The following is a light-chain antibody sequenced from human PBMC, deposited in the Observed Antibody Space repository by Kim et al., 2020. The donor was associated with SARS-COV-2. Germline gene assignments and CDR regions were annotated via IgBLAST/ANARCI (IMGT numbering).Light chain of an antibody. J-gene: IGLJ2*01. V-gene: IGLV4-69*01. CDR3: QTWGAGIHVV. CDR2: LNSDGSH. Sequence: QPVLTQSPSASASLGASVKLTCTLSSGHSSYAIAWHQQQPETGPRYLMKLNSDGSHSKGHGIPDRFSGSSSGAERYLTISSLQSEDEADYYCQTWGAGIHVVFGGGTQLTVL. CDR1: SGHSSYA.